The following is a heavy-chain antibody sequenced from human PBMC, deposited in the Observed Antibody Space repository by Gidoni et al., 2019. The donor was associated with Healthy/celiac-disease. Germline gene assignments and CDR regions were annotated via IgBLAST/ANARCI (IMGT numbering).Heavy chain of an antibody. CDR2: IYSGGST. CDR1: GFTVRSNY. CDR3: ARDWHYHAFDI. J-gene: IGHJ3*02. D-gene: IGHD3-10*01. V-gene: IGHV3-53*01. Sequence: VQLVESGGGLIQPGGSLRLSCAASGFTVRSNYMSWVRQAPGKGREWVSVIYSGGSTYYADAVKGLFTISRDNSKNTLYLQMNSLRAEDTAVYYCARDWHYHAFDIWGQGTMVTVSS.